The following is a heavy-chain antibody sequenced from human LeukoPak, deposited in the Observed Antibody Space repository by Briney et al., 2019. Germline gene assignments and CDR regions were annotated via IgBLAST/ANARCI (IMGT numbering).Heavy chain of an antibody. CDR2: INPSGGST. D-gene: IGHD3/OR15-3a*01. V-gene: IGHV1-46*02. J-gene: IGHJ4*02. CDR3: ARIWTEGY. Sequence: ASVKVSCKASGNTFNRYYMHWVRQAPGQGLEWMGIINPSGGSTSYAQKFQGRVTMTRDMSTSTVYMELSSLRSEDTAVYYCARIWTEGYWGQGTLVTVSS. CDR1: GNTFNRYY.